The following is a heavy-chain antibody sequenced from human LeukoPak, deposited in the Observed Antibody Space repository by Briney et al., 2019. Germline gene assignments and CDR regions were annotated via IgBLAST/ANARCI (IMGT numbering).Heavy chain of an antibody. CDR2: INVDGSTT. V-gene: IGHV3-74*01. CDR1: GFTFSTYG. Sequence: GGSLRLSCVVSGFTFSTYGMHWVRQAPGKGLVWVSRINVDGSTTNYADPVKGRFTISRANAKNTLYLQWSSLRAEDRALYYLARDVYGSSWYIDYWGQGTLVTVSS. J-gene: IGHJ4*02. CDR3: ARDVYGSSWYIDY. D-gene: IGHD6-13*01.